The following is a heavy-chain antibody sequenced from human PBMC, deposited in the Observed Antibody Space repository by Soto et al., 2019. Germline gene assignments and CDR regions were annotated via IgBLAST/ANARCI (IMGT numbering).Heavy chain of an antibody. J-gene: IGHJ3*02. D-gene: IGHD3-3*01. V-gene: IGHV1-2*02. CDR1: GYTFTGYY. Sequence: ASVKVSCKASGYTFTGYYMHWVRQAPGQGLEWMGWINPNSGGTNYAQKFQGRVTMTRDTSISTAYMELSRLRSDDTAVYYCAKSSFNLLRLLESLAKIDAFDIWGQGTLVTVSS. CDR3: AKSSFNLLRLLESLAKIDAFDI. CDR2: INPNSGGT.